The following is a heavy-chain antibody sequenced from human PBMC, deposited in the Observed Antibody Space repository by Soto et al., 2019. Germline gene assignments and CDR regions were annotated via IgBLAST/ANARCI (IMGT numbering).Heavy chain of an antibody. CDR3: ARSPRPTGTTLYYFDS. CDR2: IDPSAGST. CDR1: GYTLTSFY. V-gene: IGHV1-46*01. Sequence: ASVKVSCKASGYTLTSFYMHWMRQAPGQGLELMGVIDPSAGSTTYAQKFKGRVRMTRDTFTSTVFMELSSLRSEDTAVYYCARSPRPTGTTLYYFDSWGQRTLVTVYS. J-gene: IGHJ4*02. D-gene: IGHD1-1*01.